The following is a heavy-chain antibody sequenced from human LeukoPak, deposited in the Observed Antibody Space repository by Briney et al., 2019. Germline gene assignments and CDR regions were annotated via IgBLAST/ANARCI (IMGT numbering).Heavy chain of an antibody. CDR3: ATDDYGDYHG. Sequence: PGGSLRLSCAASGFTFSSYWMSWVRQAPGKGLEWVANIKQDGSEKYYVDSVKGRLTISRDNAKNSLYLQMNSLRAEDTAVYYCATDDYGDYHGWGQGTLVTVPS. CDR1: GFTFSSYW. V-gene: IGHV3-7*04. D-gene: IGHD4-17*01. J-gene: IGHJ4*02. CDR2: IKQDGSEK.